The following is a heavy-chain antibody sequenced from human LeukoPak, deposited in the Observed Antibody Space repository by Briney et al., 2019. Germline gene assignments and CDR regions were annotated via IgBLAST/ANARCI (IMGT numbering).Heavy chain of an antibody. CDR1: GGSMRTYY. J-gene: IGHJ4*02. D-gene: IGHD3-9*01. Sequence: SETLSLTCTVSGGSMRTYYWSWIRQPPGKGLEWVGCIYYTGGTNYNPSLKSRITISVDTSKSQFSLRLSSVTAEDTAVYYCGREGVPYSPSPYYFDYWGQGTLVTVSS. CDR3: GREGVPYSPSPYYFDY. CDR2: IYYTGGT. V-gene: IGHV4-59*01.